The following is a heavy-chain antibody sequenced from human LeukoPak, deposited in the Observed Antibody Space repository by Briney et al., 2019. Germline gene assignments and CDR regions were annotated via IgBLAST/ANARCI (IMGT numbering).Heavy chain of an antibody. CDR1: GYTFTGYY. CDR2: INPNSGGT. J-gene: IGHJ4*02. D-gene: IGHD6-13*01. V-gene: IGHV1-2*02. CDR3: ARVPGAAGTLDY. Sequence: ASVKVSCKASGYTFTGYYMHWVRQAPGQGLEWMGWINPNSGGTNYAQKFQGRVTMTRDTSISTAYMELSRLRSDDTAVYYCARVPGAAGTLDYWGQGTLVTVSS.